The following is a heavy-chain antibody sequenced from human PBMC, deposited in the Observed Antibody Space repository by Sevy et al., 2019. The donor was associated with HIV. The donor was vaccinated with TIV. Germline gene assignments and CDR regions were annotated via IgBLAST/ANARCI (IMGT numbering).Heavy chain of an antibody. D-gene: IGHD6-19*01. CDR1: GFTFSSYS. CDR2: ISSSSSTI. J-gene: IGHJ5*02. V-gene: IGHV3-48*01. CDR3: ARDPSVAGPVENWFDP. Sequence: GGSLRLSCAASGFTFSSYSMNWVRQAPGKGLEWVSYISSSSSTIYYAHSVKGRFTISRDNAKNSLYLQMNSLRAEDTAVYYCARDPSVAGPVENWFDPWGQGTLVTVSS.